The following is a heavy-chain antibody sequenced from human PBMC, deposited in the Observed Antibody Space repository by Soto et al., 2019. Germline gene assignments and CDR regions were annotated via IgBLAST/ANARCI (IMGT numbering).Heavy chain of an antibody. CDR3: VRRGSGLATLLRGANYFDY. D-gene: IGHD3-10*01. CDR2: ISFGGNT. Sequence: LSLTCSVSGGSISSSNYHWGWIRQPPGKGLEWIGTISFGGNTYYTPSLNSRLSISVDPSKSQFSLRLSSVTASDTAIYYCVRRGSGLATLLRGANYFDYWGPGTLVTVSS. J-gene: IGHJ4*02. CDR1: GGSISSSNYH. V-gene: IGHV4-39*01.